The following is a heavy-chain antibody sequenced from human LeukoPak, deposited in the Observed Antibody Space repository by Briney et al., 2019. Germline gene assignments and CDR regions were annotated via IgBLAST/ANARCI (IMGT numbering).Heavy chain of an antibody. D-gene: IGHD6-19*01. CDR1: GYTFTRSA. CDR3: ARPALAPPSSGWFY. V-gene: IGHV1-18*01. J-gene: IGHJ4*02. Sequence: ASVKVSCKASGYTFTRSAISWVRQAPGQGLEWMGWINTYNGNTDYAQNLQGRVTMTTDTSTSTAYMELRSLTPDDTAVYYCARPALAPPSSGWFYWGQGTLVTVSS. CDR2: INTYNGNT.